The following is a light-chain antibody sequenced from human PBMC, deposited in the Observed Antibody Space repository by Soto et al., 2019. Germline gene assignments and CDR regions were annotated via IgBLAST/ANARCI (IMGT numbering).Light chain of an antibody. CDR3: LQDYNYPLT. Sequence: AIQMTHFPSSLSASVGDRVTITCRASQDIRGDLGWYQQRPGKAPKLLIYAASSLQSGVPSRFSGSGSGTDFTLTISNLQPEDFAAYYCLQDYNYPLTFGGGTKVDIK. V-gene: IGKV1-6*01. CDR1: QDIRGD. CDR2: AAS. J-gene: IGKJ4*01.